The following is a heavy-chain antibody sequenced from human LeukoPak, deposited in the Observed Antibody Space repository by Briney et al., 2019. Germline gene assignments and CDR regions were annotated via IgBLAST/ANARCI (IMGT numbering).Heavy chain of an antibody. J-gene: IGHJ5*02. CDR1: GFTFSTYP. V-gene: IGHV3-30*04. D-gene: IGHD2-15*01. CDR3: ARDRVGCSGGSCYLNWFDP. Sequence: PGGSLRLSCAASGFTFSTYPMHWVRQAPGKGLEWVAVISNDGSNKYYADSVKGRFTLSRDSSRNTLYLQMNSLRTEDTAVYYCARDRVGCSGGSCYLNWFDPWGQGTLVTVSS. CDR2: ISNDGSNK.